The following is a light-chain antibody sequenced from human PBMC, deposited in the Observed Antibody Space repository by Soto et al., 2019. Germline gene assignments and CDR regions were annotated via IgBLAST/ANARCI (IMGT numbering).Light chain of an antibody. V-gene: IGKV3-20*01. CDR1: QSVSSSY. Sequence: EIVLTQSPGTLSLSPGERATLSCRASQSVSSSYLAWYQQKPGQAPRLLLYGASSRATGIPDRFSGSGSGTDFTLTISRLEPEDYAVYYCRQYGSSLMYTFGQGTKLEIK. J-gene: IGKJ2*01. CDR2: GAS. CDR3: RQYGSSLMYT.